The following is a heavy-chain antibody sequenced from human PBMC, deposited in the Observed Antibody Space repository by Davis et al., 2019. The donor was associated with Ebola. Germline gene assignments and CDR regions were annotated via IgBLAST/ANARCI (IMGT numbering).Heavy chain of an antibody. CDR3: ARDLGVATTFDY. V-gene: IGHV1-2*02. D-gene: IGHD5-12*01. Sequence: ASVKVSCKASGYSFPVYYVHWVRQAPGQGLEWMGWISPNSGGTDYAPKFQGRVTMTRDTSISTAYMGLSRLRSDDTAVYYCARDLGVATTFDYWGQGTLVTVSS. J-gene: IGHJ4*02. CDR1: GYSFPVYY. CDR2: ISPNSGGT.